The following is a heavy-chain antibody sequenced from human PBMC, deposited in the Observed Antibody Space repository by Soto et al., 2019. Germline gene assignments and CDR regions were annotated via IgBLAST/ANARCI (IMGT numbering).Heavy chain of an antibody. Sequence: EVQLLESGGGLVQPGGSLRLSCAASGFTFSSYAMSWFRQAPGKGLEWVSAISGSGGSTYYADSVKGRFTISRDNSKNTLYLQMNSLRAEDTAVYYCAEDRQGWWELNYFDYWGQGTLVTVSS. J-gene: IGHJ4*02. V-gene: IGHV3-23*01. CDR2: ISGSGGST. CDR1: GFTFSSYA. D-gene: IGHD2-15*01. CDR3: AEDRQGWWELNYFDY.